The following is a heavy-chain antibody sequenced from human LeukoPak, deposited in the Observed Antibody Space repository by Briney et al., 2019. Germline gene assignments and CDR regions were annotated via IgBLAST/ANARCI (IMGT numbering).Heavy chain of an antibody. CDR3: ARGRKYTSGYRVTKLGSGYSDY. V-gene: IGHV4-59*01. D-gene: IGHD5-18*01. CDR2: IYYSGTT. CDR1: GGSISTYY. Sequence: SETLSLTCTVSGGSISTYYWNWIRQPPGKGLEWIGYIYYSGTTNYNPSLKSRVSMSVDTSKNQFSLKLSSVTAADTAVYYCARGRKYTSGYRVTKLGSGYSDYWGQGTLVTVSS. J-gene: IGHJ4*02.